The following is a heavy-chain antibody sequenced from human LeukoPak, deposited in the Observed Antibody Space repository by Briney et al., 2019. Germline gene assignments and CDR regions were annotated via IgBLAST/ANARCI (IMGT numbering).Heavy chain of an antibody. CDR2: ISYDGSNK. V-gene: IGHV3-30-3*01. Sequence: GGSLRLSCAASGFTFGSYAMHWVRQAPGKGLEWVAVISYDGSNKYYADSVKGRFTISRDNSKNTLYLQMNSLRAEDTAVYYCARDLTVAGNYWGQGTLVTVSS. CDR3: ARDLTVAGNY. D-gene: IGHD6-19*01. CDR1: GFTFGSYA. J-gene: IGHJ4*02.